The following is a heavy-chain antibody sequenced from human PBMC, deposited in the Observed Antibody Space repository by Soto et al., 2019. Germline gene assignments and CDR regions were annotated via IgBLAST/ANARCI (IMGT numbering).Heavy chain of an antibody. CDR1: GDTFNTYT. CDR3: ASVFSGFDPRGLDN. D-gene: IGHD5-12*01. J-gene: IGHJ4*02. Sequence: VQLVQSGPEVQKPGSSVRVSCKTSGDTFNTYTLSWVRQAPGQGLEWMGRIVPVLGITNYAQSFQDRLTITAHTSTTTVYMEPSSLRSDDTALYYCASVFSGFDPRGLDNWGQGTLVIVSS. V-gene: IGHV1-69*02. CDR2: IVPVLGIT.